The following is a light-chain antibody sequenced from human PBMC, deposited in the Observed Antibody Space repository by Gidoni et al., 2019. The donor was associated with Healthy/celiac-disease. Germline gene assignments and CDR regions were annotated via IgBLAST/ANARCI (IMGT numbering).Light chain of an antibody. CDR3: QQSYSTLWT. Sequence: DIQMTQSPSSLSASVGDRVTITCRASQSISSYLNWYQQKPGKAPKLLIYAASSLQSGVPSRFSGSGSWTDFTLTISSLQPEDFATYSCQQSYSTLWTFGQGTKVEIK. CDR1: QSISSY. CDR2: AAS. J-gene: IGKJ1*01. V-gene: IGKV1-39*01.